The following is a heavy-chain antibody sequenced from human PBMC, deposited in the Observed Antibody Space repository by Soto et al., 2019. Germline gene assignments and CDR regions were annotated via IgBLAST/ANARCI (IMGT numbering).Heavy chain of an antibody. D-gene: IGHD6-19*01. CDR3: ASATSIAVAAKET. Sequence: QVQLVQSGGEVKKPGASVKVSCKASGDTVTKYGISWVRQAPGQGLEWLGWISFYNGHTNYALKFQDRITFTTDTSTSTASMELRSLTSDDTAVYYCASATSIAVAAKETWGQGTLVTVSS. CDR2: ISFYNGHT. V-gene: IGHV1-18*01. J-gene: IGHJ4*02. CDR1: GDTVTKYG.